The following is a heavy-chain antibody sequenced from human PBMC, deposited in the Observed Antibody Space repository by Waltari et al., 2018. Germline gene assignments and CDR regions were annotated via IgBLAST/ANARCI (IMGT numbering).Heavy chain of an antibody. D-gene: IGHD5-12*01. V-gene: IGHV3-23*01. CDR1: GFTFSSYA. CDR3: AKDKDPGRRWLQLLGY. Sequence: EVQLLESGGGLVQPGGSLRLSCAASGFTFSSYAMSWVRKAPGKGLEWVSAISGSGGSTYYADAGKGRFTISRDNSKNTLYLQMNSLRAEDTAVYYCAKDKDPGRRWLQLLGYWGQGTLVTVSS. CDR2: ISGSGGST. J-gene: IGHJ4*02.